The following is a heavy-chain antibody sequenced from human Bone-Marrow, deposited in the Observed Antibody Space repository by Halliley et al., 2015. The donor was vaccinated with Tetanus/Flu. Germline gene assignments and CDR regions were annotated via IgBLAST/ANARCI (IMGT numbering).Heavy chain of an antibody. J-gene: IGHJ6*02. Sequence: SLRLSCAASGFTFSRYSMHWVRQAPGKGLEWVAVISHDGSNKYYGDSVKGRFTISRDSSKNTLYLQMNSLRAEDTAVYYCGRDESQYRGGYVANHYYGMDVWGQGTTVTVSS. V-gene: IGHV3-30-3*01. CDR3: GRDESQYRGGYVANHYYGMDV. CDR1: GFTFSRYS. CDR2: ISHDGSNK. D-gene: IGHD3-22*01.